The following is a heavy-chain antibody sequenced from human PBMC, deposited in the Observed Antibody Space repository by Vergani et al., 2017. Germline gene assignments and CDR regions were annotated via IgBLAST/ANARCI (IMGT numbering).Heavy chain of an antibody. Sequence: EVQLLESGGGLVQPGGSLRLSCAASGFTFSSYWMSWVRQAPGKGLEWVANIKQDGSEKYYVDSVKGRFTISRDNAKNSLYLQMNSLRAEDTAVYYCARVRVDFWSGYYDYFDYWGQGTLVTVSS. CDR3: ARVRVDFWSGYYDYFDY. D-gene: IGHD3-3*01. V-gene: IGHV3-7*03. J-gene: IGHJ4*02. CDR2: IKQDGSEK. CDR1: GFTFSSYW.